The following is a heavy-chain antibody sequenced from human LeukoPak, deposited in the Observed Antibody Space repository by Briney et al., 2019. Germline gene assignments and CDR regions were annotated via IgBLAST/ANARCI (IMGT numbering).Heavy chain of an antibody. CDR2: IYHSGSA. V-gene: IGHV4-38-2*01. CDR3: ARLPYCSSTSCYSPYYFDY. J-gene: IGHJ4*02. CDR1: GYSINSGYY. Sequence: PSETLSLTCVVSGYSINSGYYWGWIRQPPGKGPEWIGSIYHSGSAYYNPSLKSRVTISVDTSKNQFSLKLSSVTAADTAVFYCARLPYCSSTSCYSPYYFDYWGQGTLVTVSS. D-gene: IGHD2-2*01.